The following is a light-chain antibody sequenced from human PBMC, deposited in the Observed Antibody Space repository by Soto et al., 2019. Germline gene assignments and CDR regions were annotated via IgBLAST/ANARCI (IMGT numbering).Light chain of an antibody. V-gene: IGLV2-14*03. CDR1: SADIGAFNY. CDR2: DVS. CDR3: CSYSTTSALV. J-gene: IGLJ2*01. Sequence: QSVLTQPASVSGSPGQSITISCAGTSADIGAFNYVSWYQHHPDKAPKLLIYDVSAWPSGVSTRFSASKSANTASLTISGLQADDEADYYCCSYSTTSALVFGGGTKLTVL.